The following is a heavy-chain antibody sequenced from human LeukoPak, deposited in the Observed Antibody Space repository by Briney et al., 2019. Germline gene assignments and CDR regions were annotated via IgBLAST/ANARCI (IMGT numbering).Heavy chain of an antibody. CDR3: ARAVAENWFDP. D-gene: IGHD6-19*01. CDR2: IKQDGSDK. CDR1: GFTFSSYW. V-gene: IGHV3-7*01. J-gene: IGHJ5*02. Sequence: RGSLRLSCAASGFTFSSYWMSWVRQAPGKGLEWVANIKQDGSDKYYVDSVKGRFTISRDNAKNSVYLQMNSLRAEDTALYYCARAVAENWFDPWGQGTLVTVSS.